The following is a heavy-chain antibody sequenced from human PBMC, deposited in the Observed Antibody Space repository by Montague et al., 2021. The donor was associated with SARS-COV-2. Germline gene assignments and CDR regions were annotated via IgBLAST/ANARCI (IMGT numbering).Heavy chain of an antibody. D-gene: IGHD2-21*02. CDR3: ARAYCGGDCYFYWYFDL. Sequence: CAISGDSVSRNIATWNWIRQSPSRGLEWLGRTYYRSKWYNDYAVSAKSRVIINPNTSNNRISLQLNSVTPEDTAVYYCARAYCGGDCYFYWYFDLWGRGTLVTVSS. J-gene: IGHJ2*01. V-gene: IGHV6-1*01. CDR1: GDSVSRNIAT. CDR2: TYYRSKWYN.